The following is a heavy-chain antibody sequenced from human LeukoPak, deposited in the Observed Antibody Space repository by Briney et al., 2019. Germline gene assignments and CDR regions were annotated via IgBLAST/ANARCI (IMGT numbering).Heavy chain of an antibody. CDR1: GGSISSYY. V-gene: IGHV4-59*01. Sequence: SETLSLTCTVSGGSISSYYWSWIRQPPGKGLEWIGYIYYSGSTNYNPSLKSRVTISVDTSKNQFSLKLSSVTAADTAVYYCARERKTGGPNYYYYYMDVWGKGTTVTVSS. CDR3: ARERKTGGPNYYYYYMDV. D-gene: IGHD1-14*01. J-gene: IGHJ6*03. CDR2: IYYSGST.